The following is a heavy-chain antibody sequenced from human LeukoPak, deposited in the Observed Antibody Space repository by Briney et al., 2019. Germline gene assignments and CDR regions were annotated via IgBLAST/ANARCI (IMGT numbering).Heavy chain of an antibody. CDR3: ARGVDYYENSGTIDY. CDR2: IWYDGSNK. D-gene: IGHD3-22*01. V-gene: IGHV3-33*01. J-gene: IGHJ4*02. Sequence: GSLRLSCTASGFTFSDYGMHWVRQSPGKGLEWVAIIWYDGSNKKYEDSVKGRFTISRDNSKNTLYLQMNSLRAEDTAVYYCARGVDYYENSGTIDYWGQGTLVTVSS. CDR1: GFTFSDYG.